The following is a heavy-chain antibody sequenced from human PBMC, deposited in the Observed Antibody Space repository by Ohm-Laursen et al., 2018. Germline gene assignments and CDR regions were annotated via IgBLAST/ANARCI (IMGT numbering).Heavy chain of an antibody. J-gene: IGHJ4*02. CDR3: ARDWVIEAAAGNDY. D-gene: IGHD6-13*01. CDR2: IKQDGSEK. Sequence: SLRLSCAASGFTFDDYAMHWVRQAPGKGLEWVANIKQDGSEKYYVDSVKGRFTISRDNAKNPLYLQMNSLRAEDTAVYYCARDWVIEAAAGNDYWGQGTLVTVSS. V-gene: IGHV3-7*01. CDR1: GFTFDDYA.